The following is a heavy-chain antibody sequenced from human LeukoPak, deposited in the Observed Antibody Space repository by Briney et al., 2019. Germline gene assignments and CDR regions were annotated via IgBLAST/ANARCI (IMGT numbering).Heavy chain of an antibody. D-gene: IGHD1-26*01. CDR1: GYTFTIYG. Sequence: ASVTVSFTASGYTFTIYGITWVRQAPGQGLEWMGWISGYNGNTHYSQNPQGRVTMTTHTSTSTAYMELRSLRSDDTAVYYCARDEAGATKDYWGQGTLVTVSS. V-gene: IGHV1-18*01. CDR3: ARDEAGATKDY. CDR2: ISGYNGNT. J-gene: IGHJ4*02.